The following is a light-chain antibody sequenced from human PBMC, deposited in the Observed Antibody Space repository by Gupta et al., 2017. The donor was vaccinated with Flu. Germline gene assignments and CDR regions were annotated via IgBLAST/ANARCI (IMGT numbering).Light chain of an antibody. V-gene: IGLV2-11*01. Sequence: QSAPTQPRSVSGSPGQSVTIPCTGTSNDVGSSNRVSWYEQRPDKAPKLILYDVTERPSGVPDRFSGSKPGNTASLTISGLQADDEADYYCSSHAGRVTWVFGTGTTVTVL. CDR3: SSHAGRVTWV. J-gene: IGLJ1*01. CDR1: SNDVGSSNR. CDR2: DVT.